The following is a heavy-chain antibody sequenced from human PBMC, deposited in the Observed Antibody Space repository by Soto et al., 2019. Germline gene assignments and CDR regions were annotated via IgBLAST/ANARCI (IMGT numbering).Heavy chain of an antibody. CDR3: AKNNRYCSSTNCFVFYY. CDR1: GFTFSGYW. CDR2: IKQDGSEK. Sequence: EVQLVESGGGLVQPGGSLRLSCAASGFTFSGYWMSWVRQAPGKGVEWVANIKQDGSEKYYVDSVKGRFTISRDNAKNSLFLLMNSLRAEDTAVYYCAKNNRYCSSTNCFVFYYWGQGTLVTVSS. J-gene: IGHJ4*02. V-gene: IGHV3-7*01. D-gene: IGHD2-2*01.